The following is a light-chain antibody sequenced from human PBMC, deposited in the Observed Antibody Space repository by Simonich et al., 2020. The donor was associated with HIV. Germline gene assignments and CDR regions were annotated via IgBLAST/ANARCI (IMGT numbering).Light chain of an antibody. CDR3: AAWDDSLNGPV. V-gene: IGLV1-44*01. CDR1: SSHIGAGYD. Sequence: QSVLTQPPSVSGAPGRRVTISCTGSSSHIGAGYDVQWYQQLPGTAPKLPIDSNNPRPSGVPVRFSCSKSGTSASLAIMWLQSEDEADYFCAAWDDSLNGPVFGGGTKLTVL. CDR2: SNN. J-gene: IGLJ2*01.